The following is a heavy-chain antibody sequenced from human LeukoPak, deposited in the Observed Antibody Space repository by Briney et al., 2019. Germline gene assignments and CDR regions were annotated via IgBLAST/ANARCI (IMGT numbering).Heavy chain of an antibody. CDR1: GYTFTDYH. V-gene: IGHV1-2*02. J-gene: IGHJ5*02. Sequence: ASVKVSCKASGYTFTDYHMHWVRQAPGQGIEWMGWINPNNGDTNYAQKFQGRVTMTRDTSISTAYMELSRLTSDDTAVYYCARPRSGSQTGFDPWGQGTLVTVSS. D-gene: IGHD1-26*01. CDR3: ARPRSGSQTGFDP. CDR2: INPNNGDT.